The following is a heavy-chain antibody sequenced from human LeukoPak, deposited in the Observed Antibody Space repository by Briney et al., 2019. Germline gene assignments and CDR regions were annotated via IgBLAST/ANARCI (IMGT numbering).Heavy chain of an antibody. V-gene: IGHV5-51*01. Sequence: GEPLQISSEGSGYSFTSYWSCCVRQIAGKGQWLRGIIYRGDSDTRYSPYFQGQVTISADKSISTAYLQWSSLKASDTAMYYCARVHYVDFWSGYLANWFDPWGQGTLVTVSS. J-gene: IGHJ5*02. D-gene: IGHD3-3*01. CDR3: ARVHYVDFWSGYLANWFDP. CDR2: IYRGDSDT. CDR1: GYSFTSYW.